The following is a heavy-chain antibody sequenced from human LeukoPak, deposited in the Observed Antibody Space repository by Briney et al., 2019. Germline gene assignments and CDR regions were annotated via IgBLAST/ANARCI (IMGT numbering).Heavy chain of an antibody. CDR3: ARTPRGYCSSTSCNVGAFDI. CDR1: GGSISSGGYF. D-gene: IGHD2-2*01. J-gene: IGHJ3*02. CDR2: IYYRGST. V-gene: IGHV4-31*03. Sequence: SQTLSLTCTVSGGSISSGGYFWSWIRQHPGKGLEWIGYIYYRGSTYYNPSLKSRVTISVDTSKNQFCMTLSSVTAADTAVYYCARTPRGYCSSTSCNVGAFDIWGQGTMVTVSS.